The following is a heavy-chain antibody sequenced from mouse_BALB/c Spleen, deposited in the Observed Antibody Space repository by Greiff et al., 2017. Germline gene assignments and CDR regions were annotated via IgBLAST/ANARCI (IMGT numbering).Heavy chain of an antibody. V-gene: IGHV14-1*02. Sequence: VQLQQSGAELVRPGALVKLSCKASGFNIKDYYMHWVKQRPEQGLEWIGWIDPENGNTIYDPKFQGKASITADTSSNTAYLQLSSLTSEDTAVYYCARSMVTTDFDYWGQGTSVTVSS. D-gene: IGHD2-10*02. CDR2: IDPENGNT. CDR1: GFNIKDYY. CDR3: ARSMVTTDFDY. J-gene: IGHJ4*01.